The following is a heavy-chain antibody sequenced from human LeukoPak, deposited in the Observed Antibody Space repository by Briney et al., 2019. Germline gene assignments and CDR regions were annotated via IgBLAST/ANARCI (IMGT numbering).Heavy chain of an antibody. CDR2: IYPSGST. D-gene: IGHD3-10*01. V-gene: IGHV4-4*07. J-gene: IGHJ4*02. CDR1: GGSISDYY. Sequence: SETLSLTCTVSGGSISDYYWSWIRQPAGKGLEWIGRIYPSGSTNYSPSPKSRFTMSVDTSKNQFSLRLSSVTAADTAVYYCARDTGYFGSGGFDLWGQGTLVTVSS. CDR3: ARDTGYFGSGGFDL.